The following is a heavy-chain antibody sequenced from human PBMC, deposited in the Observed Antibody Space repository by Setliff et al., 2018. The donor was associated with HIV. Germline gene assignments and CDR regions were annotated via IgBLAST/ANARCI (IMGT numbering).Heavy chain of an antibody. CDR1: GGSISSGDYY. CDR3: TRHLPVYYGSGVSYYFDY. V-gene: IGHV4-61*08. Sequence: LSLTCTVSGGSISSGDYYWSWIRQPPGKGLEWIGYFANDGSTNYNPPLKSRVTISLDTSKNEVSLKLTSVTAADTAMYYCTRHLPVYYGSGVSYYFDYWGQGTLVTVSS. J-gene: IGHJ4*02. D-gene: IGHD3-10*01. CDR2: FANDGST.